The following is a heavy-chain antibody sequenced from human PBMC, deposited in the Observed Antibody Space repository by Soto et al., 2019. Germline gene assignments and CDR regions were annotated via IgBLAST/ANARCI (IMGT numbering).Heavy chain of an antibody. V-gene: IGHV1-8*01. Sequence: QVQLVQSGAEVKKPGASVKVSCKASGYTFNNYDIHWVRQATGQGLEWVGWMNPNSGYTEFAQKFPGTVSSTRNTSISTAYMELSSLRSEDTAMYYCARGPRVRADTIFGVVIVLDIWGKGTTVTVSS. CDR3: ARGPRVRADTIFGVVIVLDI. D-gene: IGHD3-3*01. CDR1: GYTFNNYD. J-gene: IGHJ6*04. CDR2: MNPNSGYT.